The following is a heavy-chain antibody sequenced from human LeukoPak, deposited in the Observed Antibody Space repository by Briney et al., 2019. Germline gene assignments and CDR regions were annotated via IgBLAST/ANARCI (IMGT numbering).Heavy chain of an antibody. V-gene: IGHV3-7*01. CDR1: GFTFSDYY. CDR3: ARYLDSYGYLDY. J-gene: IGHJ4*02. CDR2: IKQDGSEK. D-gene: IGHD5-18*01. Sequence: GGSLRLSCAASGFTFSDYYTSWVRQAPGKGLEWVANIKQDGSEKYYVDSVKGRFTISRDNAKNSLYLQMNSLRAEDTAVYYCARYLDSYGYLDYWGQGTLVTVSS.